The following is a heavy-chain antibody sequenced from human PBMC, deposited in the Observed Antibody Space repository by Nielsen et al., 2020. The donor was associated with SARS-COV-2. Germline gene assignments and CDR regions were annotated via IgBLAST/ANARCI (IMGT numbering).Heavy chain of an antibody. D-gene: IGHD5-18*01. V-gene: IGHV3-NL1*01. J-gene: IGHJ4*02. Sequence: GESLKISCAASGFSFSNFGMHWVRQAPGKGLQWVSLIYSDGSTKYADSVKGRFTISRDNSRNTVYLQMNSLRPEDTAVYYCAREFALRDTAYFDYWGQGTLVTVSS. CDR2: IYSDGST. CDR1: GFSFSNFG. CDR3: AREFALRDTAYFDY.